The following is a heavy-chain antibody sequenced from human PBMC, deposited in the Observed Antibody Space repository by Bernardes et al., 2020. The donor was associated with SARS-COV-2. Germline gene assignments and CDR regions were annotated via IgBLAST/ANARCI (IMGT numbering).Heavy chain of an antibody. D-gene: IGHD2-15*01. Sequence: GGSLRLSCVASGFTFSSYFMRWVRQAPGKGLEWVSSISGSGDSTYYADSVKGRFTISKDNSKNTLYLQMNSLRAEDTAIYYCAMESGGYYYFDYWGQGTVVTVS. CDR2: ISGSGDST. J-gene: IGHJ4*02. V-gene: IGHV3-23*01. CDR1: GFTFSSYF. CDR3: AMESGGYYYFDY.